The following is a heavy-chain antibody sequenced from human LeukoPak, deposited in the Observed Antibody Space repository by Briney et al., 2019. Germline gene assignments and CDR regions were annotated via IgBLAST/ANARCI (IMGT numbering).Heavy chain of an antibody. CDR3: AREILGYCSGGSCLYFDY. D-gene: IGHD2-15*01. CDR1: GGSISSYY. CDR2: IYYSGST. J-gene: IGHJ4*02. Sequence: SETLSLTCTVSGGSISSYYWSWIRQPPGKGLEWIGYIYYSGSTNYNPSLKSRVTISVDTSKNQFSLKLSSVTAADTAVYYCAREILGYCSGGSCLYFDYWGQETLVTVSS. V-gene: IGHV4-59*01.